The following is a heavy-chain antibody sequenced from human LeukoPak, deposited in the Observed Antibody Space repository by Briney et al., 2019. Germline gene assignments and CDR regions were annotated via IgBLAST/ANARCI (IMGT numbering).Heavy chain of an antibody. CDR1: GGSFSGYY. Sequence: PSETLSLTCAVYGGSFSGYYWSWIRQPPGKGLEWIGYIYYSGSTNYNPSLKSRVTISEDTSKNQFSLKLSSVTAADTALYYCARSRGYFDYWGQGTLVTVSS. CDR2: IYYSGST. J-gene: IGHJ4*02. V-gene: IGHV4-59*01. CDR3: ARSRGYFDY. D-gene: IGHD6-13*01.